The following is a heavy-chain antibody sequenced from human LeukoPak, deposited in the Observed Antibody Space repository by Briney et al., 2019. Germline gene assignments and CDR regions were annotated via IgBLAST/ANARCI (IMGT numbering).Heavy chain of an antibody. D-gene: IGHD2-15*01. CDR1: GFTFSSYG. CDR3: AKGTLYCSGGGCPSFDY. Sequence: GRSLRLSCAASGFTFSSYGMHWVRQAPGKGLEWVAVISYDGSNKYYADSVKGRFTISRDNSKNTLYLQMNSLRAEDTAVYYCAKGTLYCSGGGCPSFDYWGQGTLVTVSS. J-gene: IGHJ4*02. V-gene: IGHV3-30*18. CDR2: ISYDGSNK.